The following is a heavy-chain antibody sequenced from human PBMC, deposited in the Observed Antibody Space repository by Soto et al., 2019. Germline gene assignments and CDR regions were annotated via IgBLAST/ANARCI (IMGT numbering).Heavy chain of an antibody. Sequence: GSLRLSCAASGFTFSSYAMSWVRQAPGKGLEWVSAISGSGGSTYYADSVKGRFTISRDNSKNTLYLQMNSLKAEYTAVYYCAEGAGSDTVVTPFSYYYYGMDVWGQGTTVTVSS. CDR1: GFTFSSYA. CDR2: ISGSGGST. D-gene: IGHD2-21*02. V-gene: IGHV3-23*01. J-gene: IGHJ6*02. CDR3: AEGAGSDTVVTPFSYYYYGMDV.